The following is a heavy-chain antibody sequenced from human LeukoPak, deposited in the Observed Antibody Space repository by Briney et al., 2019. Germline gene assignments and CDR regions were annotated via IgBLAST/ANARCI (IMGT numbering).Heavy chain of an antibody. D-gene: IGHD6-13*01. CDR2: ISGSGGST. V-gene: IGHV3-23*01. CDR3: AKDLGAAAAPFDY. CDR1: GFTFSSYA. Sequence: GGSLRLSCAASGFTFSSYAMSWVRQAPGKGLEWVSAISGSGGSTYYADSVKGRLTISRDNSKNTPYLQMNSLRAEDTAVYYCAKDLGAAAAPFDYWGQGTLVTVSS. J-gene: IGHJ4*02.